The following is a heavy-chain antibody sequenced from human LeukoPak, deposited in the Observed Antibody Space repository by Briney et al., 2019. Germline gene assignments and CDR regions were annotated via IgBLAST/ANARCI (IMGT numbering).Heavy chain of an antibody. V-gene: IGHV3-9*01. J-gene: IGHJ4*02. Sequence: GGSLRLSCAASGFTFHDYAMHWVCEAPGKGLEWVSGISWNSDNIGYADSVKGRFTISRDNSKNTLYLQMNSLRAEDTAVYYCARYCSGGSCYLHWGQGTLVTVSS. CDR1: GFTFHDYA. D-gene: IGHD2-15*01. CDR3: ARYCSGGSCYLH. CDR2: ISWNSDNI.